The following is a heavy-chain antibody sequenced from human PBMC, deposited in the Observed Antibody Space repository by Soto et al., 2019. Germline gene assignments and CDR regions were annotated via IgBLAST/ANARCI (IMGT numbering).Heavy chain of an antibody. V-gene: IGHV3-43*01. CDR3: AKDYSSSWGHFDY. CDR2: ISWDVGST. CDR1: GFTFDDYT. Sequence: PGGSLRLSCAASGFTFDDYTMHWVRQAPGKGLEWVSLISWDVGSTYYADSVKGRFTISRDNSKNSLYLQMNSLRTEDTALYYCAKDYSSSWGHFDYWGQGTLVTVSS. D-gene: IGHD6-13*01. J-gene: IGHJ4*02.